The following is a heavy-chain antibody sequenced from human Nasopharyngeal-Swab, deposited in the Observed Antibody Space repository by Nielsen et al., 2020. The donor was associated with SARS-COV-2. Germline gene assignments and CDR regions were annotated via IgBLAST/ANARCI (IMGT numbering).Heavy chain of an antibody. CDR1: GGSFSGYY. V-gene: IGHV4-34*01. J-gene: IGHJ4*02. CDR2: INQSGST. CDR3: ARRRGSYYYDSSAYRNPGPYSPIDY. Sequence: GSLRLSCAVYGGSFSGYYWSWIRQPPGKGLEWIGEINQSGSTNYNPSLKSRVTMSVDTSKNQFSLKLSSVTAADTAVYYCARRRGSYYYDSSAYRNPGPYSPIDYWGQGTLVTVSS. D-gene: IGHD3-22*01.